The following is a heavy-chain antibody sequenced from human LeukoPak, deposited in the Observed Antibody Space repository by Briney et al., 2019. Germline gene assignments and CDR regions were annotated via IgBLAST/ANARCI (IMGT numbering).Heavy chain of an antibody. V-gene: IGHV4-59*08. CDR2: IYYSGST. D-gene: IGHD1-26*01. Sequence: SETLSLTCTVSGGSISSYYWSWIRQPPGKGLEWIGYIYYSGSTYYNPSLKSRVTISVDTSKNQFSLKLSSVTAADTAVYYCARPESGSYKNWGQGTLVTVSS. CDR1: GGSISSYY. CDR3: ARPESGSYKN. J-gene: IGHJ4*02.